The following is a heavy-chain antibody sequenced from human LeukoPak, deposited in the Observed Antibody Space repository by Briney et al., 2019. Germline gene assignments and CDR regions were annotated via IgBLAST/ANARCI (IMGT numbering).Heavy chain of an antibody. D-gene: IGHD6-19*01. V-gene: IGHV1-18*01. CDR2: ISAYNGNT. CDR1: GYTFTSYG. Sequence: ASVKVSCKASGYTFTSYGTSWVRQAPGQGLEWMGWISAYNGNTNYAQKLQGRVTMTTDTSTSTAYMELRSLRSDDTAVYYCARDNSGWYLYYYYYYMDVWGKGTTVTISS. CDR3: ARDNSGWYLYYYYYYMDV. J-gene: IGHJ6*03.